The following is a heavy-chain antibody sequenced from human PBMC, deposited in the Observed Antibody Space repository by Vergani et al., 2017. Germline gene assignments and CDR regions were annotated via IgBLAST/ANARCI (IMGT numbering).Heavy chain of an antibody. J-gene: IGHJ4*02. V-gene: IGHV3-23*04. D-gene: IGHD2-15*01. Sequence: EVQLVESGGGLVQPGGSLRLSCAASGFTFSSYAMSCVRQAPGKGLEWVSAISGSGGSTYYADSVKGRFTISRDNSKNTLYLQMNSLRAEDTAVYYCAKAPVVVVAATVSYFDYWGQGTLVTVSS. CDR3: AKAPVVVVAATVSYFDY. CDR2: ISGSGGST. CDR1: GFTFSSYA.